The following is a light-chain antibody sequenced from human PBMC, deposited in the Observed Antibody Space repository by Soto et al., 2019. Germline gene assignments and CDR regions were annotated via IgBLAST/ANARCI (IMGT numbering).Light chain of an antibody. CDR3: QQYGSSPWT. CDR2: GAS. CDR1: QSVSSNY. Sequence: EIVLTQSPATLSLSPGERATFSCRTSQSVSSNYLAWYQQKPGQAPRLLIYGASSRATGIPDRFSGSGSGTDFTLTISRLEPEDFAVYYCQQYGSSPWTFGQGTKVDIK. J-gene: IGKJ1*01. V-gene: IGKV3-20*01.